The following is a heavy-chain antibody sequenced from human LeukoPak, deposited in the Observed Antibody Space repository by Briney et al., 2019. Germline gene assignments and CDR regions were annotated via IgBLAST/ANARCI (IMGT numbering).Heavy chain of an antibody. V-gene: IGHV4-59*01. J-gene: IGHJ6*03. D-gene: IGHD2/OR15-2a*01. CDR2: FYYSGSP. Sequence: LETLSLTCTVSNGSISGYYWSWVRQPPGKGLEWIGYFYYSGSPDYNPSLKSRVTISVDTSRNQFSLELNSVTAADTAVYYCSRGEFYYYYYMDVWGKGTSVTVSS. CDR1: NGSISGYY. CDR3: SRGEFYYYYYMDV.